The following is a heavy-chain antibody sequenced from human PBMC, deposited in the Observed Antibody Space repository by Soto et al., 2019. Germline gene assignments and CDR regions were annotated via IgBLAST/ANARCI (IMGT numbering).Heavy chain of an antibody. Sequence: EVQLVESGGGLVQPGGSLRLSCAASGFTFSSYDMHWVRQATGKGLEWVSAIGTAGDPYYPGSVKGRFTISRENAKNSLYLQMNSLRAGDTAVYYCARGGAAAGKGHYYYYGMGVWGQGTTVTVSS. J-gene: IGHJ6*02. CDR3: ARGGAAAGKGHYYYYGMGV. CDR1: GFTFSSYD. CDR2: IGTAGDP. V-gene: IGHV3-13*05. D-gene: IGHD6-13*01.